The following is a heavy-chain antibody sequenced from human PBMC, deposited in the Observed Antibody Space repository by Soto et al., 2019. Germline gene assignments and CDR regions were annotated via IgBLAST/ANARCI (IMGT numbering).Heavy chain of an antibody. D-gene: IGHD2-2*01. CDR1: GFTVSSNY. J-gene: IGHJ3*02. CDR3: ARGRNIVVVGPDDDAFDI. CDR2: IYSGGST. Sequence: HPGGSLRLSCAASGFTVSSNYMSWVRQAPGKGLEWVSVIYSGGSTYYADSVKGRFTISRHNSKNTLYLQMNSLRAEDTAVYYCARGRNIVVVGPDDDAFDIWGQGTMVTVSS. V-gene: IGHV3-53*04.